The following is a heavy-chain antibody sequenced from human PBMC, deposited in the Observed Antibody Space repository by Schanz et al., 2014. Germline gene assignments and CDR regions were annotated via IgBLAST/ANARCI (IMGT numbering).Heavy chain of an antibody. CDR3: ARKMKLGVYGGKGHDSLDI. CDR1: GFAFSSFA. J-gene: IGHJ3*02. CDR2: ISTSGTYM. Sequence: EVQLVESGGGLVKPGGSLRLSCVASGFAFSSFAMTWVRQAPGRGLEWVSSISTSGTYMYIADSLKGRLTISRDDAKKSMYLQMNNLRAEDTAVYYCARKMKLGVYGGKGHDSLDIWGQGTMVTVSS. V-gene: IGHV3-21*01. D-gene: IGHD4-17*01.